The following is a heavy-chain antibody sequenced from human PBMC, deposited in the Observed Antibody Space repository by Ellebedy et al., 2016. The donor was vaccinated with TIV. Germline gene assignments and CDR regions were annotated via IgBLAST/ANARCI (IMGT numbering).Heavy chain of an antibody. V-gene: IGHV3-30*18. CDR1: GFTFSSYW. J-gene: IGHJ4*02. CDR2: ISYDGSNK. Sequence: GGSLRLSXAASGFTFSSYWMHWVRQAPGKGLEWVAVISYDGSNKYYADSVKGRFTISRDNSKNTLYLQMNSLRAEDTAVYYCANQPESGFDYWGQGTLVTVSS. D-gene: IGHD1-26*01. CDR3: ANQPESGFDY.